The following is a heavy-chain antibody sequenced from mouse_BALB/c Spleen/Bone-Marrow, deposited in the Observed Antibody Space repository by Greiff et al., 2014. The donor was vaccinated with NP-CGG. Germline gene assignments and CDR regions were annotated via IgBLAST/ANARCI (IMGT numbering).Heavy chain of an antibody. D-gene: IGHD3-2*01. CDR1: GFNIKDTY. Sequence: VQLQQSGAELVKPGASVKLSCTASGFNIKDTYMHWVKQRPEQGLEWIGRIDPANGNTKYDPKFQSKATITADTSSNTAYLQLSSLTSEDTPVYYCATDSSGYLDYWGQGTTLTVSS. J-gene: IGHJ2*01. CDR2: IDPANGNT. V-gene: IGHV14-3*02. CDR3: ATDSSGYLDY.